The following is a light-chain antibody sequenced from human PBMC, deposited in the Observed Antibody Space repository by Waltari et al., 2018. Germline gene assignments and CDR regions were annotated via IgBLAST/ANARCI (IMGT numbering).Light chain of an antibody. J-gene: IGLJ2*01. CDR1: SSDVGGYNY. Sequence: QSALTQPASVSGSPGQSITISCTGTSSDVGGYNYVSWYKQPPGKAPKLMIYEVINRPSGVSNRFSGSKSGNPASLTTSGLQAEDEADYYCSSYTSSSTVVFGGGTKLTVL. V-gene: IGLV2-14*01. CDR2: EVI. CDR3: SSYTSSSTVV.